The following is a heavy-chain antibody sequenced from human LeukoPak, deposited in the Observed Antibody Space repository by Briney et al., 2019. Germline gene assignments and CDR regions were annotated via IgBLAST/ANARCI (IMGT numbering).Heavy chain of an antibody. CDR3: ARVAERTWLPYDAAFDI. CDR1: GVSISSTYYY. D-gene: IGHD3-9*01. J-gene: IGHJ3*02. V-gene: IGHV4-30-2*01. Sequence: SQTLSLTCSVSGVSISSTYYYWTWIRQPPGKGLEWIGYIFHSVSGSTYNNPSLESRVTISLDRSKNQFSLKLSSVTAADTAMYYCARVAERTWLPYDAAFDIWGLGTMVTVSS. CDR2: IFHSVSGST.